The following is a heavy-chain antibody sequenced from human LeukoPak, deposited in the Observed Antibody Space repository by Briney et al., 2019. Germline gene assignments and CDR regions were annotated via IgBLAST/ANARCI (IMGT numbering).Heavy chain of an antibody. Sequence: GGSLRLSCVASGFTFRTHGMHWVRQAPGKGLEWVAFIRYNGVNKYYADSVKGRFTVSRDNSRDTLYLQMNSLRPEDTAVYYCAKAGTTLYYFDYWGQGTLVTVSS. J-gene: IGHJ4*02. V-gene: IGHV3-30*02. CDR3: AKAGTTLYYFDY. CDR2: IRYNGVNK. D-gene: IGHD1/OR15-1a*01. CDR1: GFTFRTHG.